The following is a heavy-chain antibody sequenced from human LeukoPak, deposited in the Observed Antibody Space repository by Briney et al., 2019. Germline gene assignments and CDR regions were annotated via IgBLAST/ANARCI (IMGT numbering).Heavy chain of an antibody. CDR1: GGSISSYY. CDR3: ARGGLWFGELIWFDP. D-gene: IGHD3-10*01. V-gene: IGHV4-59*01. Sequence: SETLSLTCTVSGGSISSYYWSWIRQPPGKGLEWIGYIYYSGSTNYNPSLKSRVTISVDTSKNQFSLKLSSVTAADTAVYYCARGGLWFGELIWFDPWGQGTLVTVSS. J-gene: IGHJ5*02. CDR2: IYYSGST.